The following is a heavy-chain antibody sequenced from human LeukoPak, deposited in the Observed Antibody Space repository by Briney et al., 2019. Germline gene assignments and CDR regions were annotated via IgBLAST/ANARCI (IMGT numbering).Heavy chain of an antibody. Sequence: PGGSLRLSCAASGFTFSSYEMNWFRQAPGKGLEWVGFIRGEAYGGTTEYAASVKGRFTISRDDSKSIAYLQMNSLKTEDTAVYYCTRQTYYYDSSGYLVDYWGQGTLVTVSS. V-gene: IGHV3-49*03. CDR3: TRQTYYYDSSGYLVDY. D-gene: IGHD3-22*01. CDR2: IRGEAYGGTT. J-gene: IGHJ4*02. CDR1: GFTFSSYE.